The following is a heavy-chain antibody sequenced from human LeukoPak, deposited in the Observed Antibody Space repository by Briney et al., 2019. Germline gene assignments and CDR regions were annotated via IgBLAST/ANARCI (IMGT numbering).Heavy chain of an antibody. CDR3: ARATVTRRIDTFDI. V-gene: IGHV4-39*01. CDR1: GGSISSSPHY. Sequence: PSETLSLSCTVSGGSISSSPHYWGWIRRPPGKGLEWIGSIYHSGRTYYNPSLQSRVTISVDTSKSQFSLKLSSVTAADMAVYYCARATVTRRIDTFDIWGQGSMVTVSS. CDR2: IYHSGRT. D-gene: IGHD4-11*01. J-gene: IGHJ3*02.